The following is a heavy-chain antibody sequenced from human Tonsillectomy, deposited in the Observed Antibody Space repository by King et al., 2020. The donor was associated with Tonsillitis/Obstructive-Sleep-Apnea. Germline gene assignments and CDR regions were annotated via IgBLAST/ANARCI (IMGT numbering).Heavy chain of an antibody. CDR1: GFTFSSYA. V-gene: IGHV3-23*04. Sequence: VQLVESGGGLVQPGGSLRLSCAASGFTFSSYAMSWVRQAPGKGLEWVSAISGSGGSTYYADSVKGRFTISRDNSKNTLYLQMNSLRAEDTAVYYCANPEGCSGGSCYGSFDYWGQGTLVTVSS. CDR2: ISGSGGST. J-gene: IGHJ4*02. D-gene: IGHD2-15*01. CDR3: ANPEGCSGGSCYGSFDY.